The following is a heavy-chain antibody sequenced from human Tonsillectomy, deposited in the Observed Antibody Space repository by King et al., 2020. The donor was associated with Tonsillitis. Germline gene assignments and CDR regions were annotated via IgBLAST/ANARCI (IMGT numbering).Heavy chain of an antibody. D-gene: IGHD2-15*01. V-gene: IGHV3-53*01. Sequence: VQLVESGGGLIQPGGSLRLSCLASGFSISGNYMSWVRQAPGKGLEWVSVIYSDGNTYYTNSVKGRFTVSRDDFQNTVFLQMKSLRADDTAVYYCARHDSLGLWGQGTLVTVSS. J-gene: IGHJ4*02. CDR3: ARHDSLGL. CDR1: GFSISGNY. CDR2: IYSDGNT.